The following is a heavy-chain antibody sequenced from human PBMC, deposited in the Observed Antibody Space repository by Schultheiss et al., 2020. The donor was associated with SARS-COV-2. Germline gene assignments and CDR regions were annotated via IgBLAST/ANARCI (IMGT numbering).Heavy chain of an antibody. CDR3: ARVQSGSYLLDY. J-gene: IGHJ4*02. V-gene: IGHV4-34*01. CDR2: INHSGST. D-gene: IGHD1-26*01. CDR1: SGSFSGYY. Sequence: SESLSLTCTVSSGSFSGYYWSWIRQPPGKGLEWIGEINHSGSTNYNPSLKRRVTISVDTSKNQFSLQLNSVTPEDTAVYYCARVQSGSYLLDYWGQGTLVTVSS.